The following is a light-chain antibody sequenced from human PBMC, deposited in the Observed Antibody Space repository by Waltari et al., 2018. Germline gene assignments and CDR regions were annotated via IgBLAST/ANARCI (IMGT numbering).Light chain of an antibody. V-gene: IGKV3-20*01. J-gene: IGKJ4*01. CDR1: QTVRTTY. Sequence: CRASQTVRTTYFAWYQQKPGQAPTLLIYGASSRATGIPDRFSGSGSGTDFSLTISSLEPEDFAVYYCQQYDISPLTFGGGTKVETK. CDR2: GAS. CDR3: QQYDISPLT.